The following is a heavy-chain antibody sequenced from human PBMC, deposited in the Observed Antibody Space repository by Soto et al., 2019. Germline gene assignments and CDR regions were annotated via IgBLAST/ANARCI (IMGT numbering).Heavy chain of an antibody. J-gene: IGHJ4*02. CDR3: ARGGRLRHFDY. D-gene: IGHD5-12*01. Sequence: QVQLVESGGGVVQPGRSLRLSCAASGFTFSSYALHWVRQAPGKGLEWVAVISYDGSNKYYADSVKGRFTISRDNSKNTLYLQMNSLRAEETAVYYCARGGRLRHFDYWGQGTLVTVSS. CDR1: GFTFSSYA. V-gene: IGHV3-30-3*01. CDR2: ISYDGSNK.